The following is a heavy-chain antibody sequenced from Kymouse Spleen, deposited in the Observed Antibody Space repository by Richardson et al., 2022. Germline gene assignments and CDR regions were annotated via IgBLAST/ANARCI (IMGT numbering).Heavy chain of an antibody. V-gene: IGHV3-15*01. CDR1: GFTFSNAW. D-gene: IGHD3-3*01. CDR2: IKSKTDGGTT. Sequence: EVQLVESGGGLVKPGGSLRLSCAASGFTFSNAWMSWVRQAPGKGLEWVGRIKSKTDGGTTDYAAPVKGRFTISRDDSKNTLYLQMNSLKTEDTAVYYCTTNTIFGVVINYYYGMDVWGQGTTVTVSS. J-gene: IGHJ6*02. CDR3: TTNTIFGVVINYYYGMDV.